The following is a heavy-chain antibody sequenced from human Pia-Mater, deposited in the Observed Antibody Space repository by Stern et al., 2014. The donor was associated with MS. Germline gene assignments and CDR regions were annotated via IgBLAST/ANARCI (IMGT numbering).Heavy chain of an antibody. V-gene: IGHV3-30*18. J-gene: IGHJ5*02. Sequence: VQLVESGVGVVQPGRPLRLSCVASGFTLGSCVMHWVRQAPGKGLEWVAGVSYDGSNKYYADSVKGRFTISRDNSQNTLYMQMSSLRPEDTAVYYCAKDRQYLTYFFDHWGQGSLVTVSS. CDR3: AKDRQYLTYFFDH. CDR1: GFTLGSCV. CDR2: VSYDGSNK. D-gene: IGHD2/OR15-2a*01.